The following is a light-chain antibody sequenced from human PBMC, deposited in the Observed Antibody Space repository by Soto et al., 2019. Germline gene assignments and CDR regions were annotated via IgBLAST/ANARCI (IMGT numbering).Light chain of an antibody. J-gene: IGKJ1*01. V-gene: IGKV2-24*01. CDR2: QIS. CDR3: MQTTRFPWT. CDR1: DSLVHTDGNTY. Sequence: IVMTQTPLSSPVALGQPASISCRSNDSLVHTDGNTYLSWLHQRPGQPPRLLIVQISNRCSGAPDRFTGRGSGTDFTLRISMVDSAGVGIFYCMQTTRFPWTFGQGTKVDI.